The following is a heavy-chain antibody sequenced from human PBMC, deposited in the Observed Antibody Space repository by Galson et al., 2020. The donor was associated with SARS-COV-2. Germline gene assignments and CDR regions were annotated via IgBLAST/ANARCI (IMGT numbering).Heavy chain of an antibody. CDR3: ARVAGSGSYGSEFDY. CDR2: INWNGGST. CDR1: GFTFDDYG. J-gene: IGHJ4*02. D-gene: IGHD3-10*01. Sequence: GESLKISCAASGFTFDDYGMSWVRQAPGKGLEWVSGINWNGGSTGYADSVKGRFTISRDNAKNSLYLQMNSLRAEDTALYHCARVAGSGSYGSEFDYWGQGTLVTVSS. V-gene: IGHV3-20*01.